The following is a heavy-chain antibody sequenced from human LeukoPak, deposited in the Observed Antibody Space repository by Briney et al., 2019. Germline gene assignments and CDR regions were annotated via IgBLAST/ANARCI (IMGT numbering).Heavy chain of an antibody. CDR1: GFPFSNYA. D-gene: IGHD3-22*01. CDR2: ISDSGDRT. J-gene: IGHJ4*02. CDR3: AEGRGTSGYHDY. Sequence: PGGSLRLSCAASGFPFSNYAMTWVRQAPGKGLERVSGISDSGDRTYYADSVKGRFTISRDNSKNMLYLQMNSLRVEDTALYYCAEGRGTSGYHDYWGQGTLGTVSS. V-gene: IGHV3-23*01.